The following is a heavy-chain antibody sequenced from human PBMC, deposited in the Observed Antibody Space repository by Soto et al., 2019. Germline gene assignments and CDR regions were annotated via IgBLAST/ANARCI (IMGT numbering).Heavy chain of an antibody. V-gene: IGHV3-21*01. D-gene: IGHD2-2*01. CDR1: GFTFSSYS. CDR2: ISSSSSYI. J-gene: IGHJ4*02. CDR3: ARGLSSRFGVVPAATQGVYFDY. Sequence: GGSLRLSCAASGFTFSSYSMNWVRQAPGKGLEWVSSISSSSSYIYYADSVKGRFTISRDNAKNSLYLQMNSLRAEDTAVYYCARGLSSRFGVVPAATQGVYFDYWGQGTLVTVSS.